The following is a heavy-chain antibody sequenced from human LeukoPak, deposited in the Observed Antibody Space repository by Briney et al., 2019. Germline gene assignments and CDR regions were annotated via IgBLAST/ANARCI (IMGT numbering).Heavy chain of an antibody. CDR3: ARSQPYSSSWYGGYYYYYMDV. CDR1: GDSVSSNSAA. Sequence: SQTPSLTCAISGDSVSSNSAAWNWIRQSPSRGLEWLGRTYYRSKWYNDYAVSVKSRITINPDTSKNQFSLQLNSVTPEDTAVYYCARSQPYSSSWYGGYYYYYMDVWGKGTTVTVSS. J-gene: IGHJ6*03. CDR2: TYYRSKWYN. V-gene: IGHV6-1*01. D-gene: IGHD6-13*01.